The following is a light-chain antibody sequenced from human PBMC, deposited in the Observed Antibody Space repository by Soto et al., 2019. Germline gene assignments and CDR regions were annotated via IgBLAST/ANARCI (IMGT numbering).Light chain of an antibody. Sequence: QSVLTQPPSVSGAPGQRVTISCTGSSSNIGAGYDVKWYQQLPGTAPKLLIHGNSNRPSGVPDRFSGAKSGTSASLAITGLQAEDEADYYGQSYDSSLSGWVFGGGTKLTVL. CDR3: QSYDSSLSGWV. V-gene: IGLV1-40*01. CDR2: GNS. J-gene: IGLJ3*02. CDR1: SSNIGAGYD.